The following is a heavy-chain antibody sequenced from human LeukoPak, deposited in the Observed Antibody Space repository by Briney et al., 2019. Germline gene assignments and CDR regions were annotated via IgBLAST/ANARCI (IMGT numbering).Heavy chain of an antibody. V-gene: IGHV3-7*04. CDR1: GFTFSDYW. J-gene: IGHJ4*02. CDR3: VRDGGYCDSTTCYDRLDS. CDR2: IKRDGSDK. D-gene: IGHD2-2*01. Sequence: GGSLRLSCAASGFTFSDYWMTWVRQGPGKGLEWVANIKRDGSDKNYADSVNGRFTISRDNAKNSVYLQMNSLRAEDTAVYFCVRDGGYCDSTTCYDRLDSWGQGALVTVSS.